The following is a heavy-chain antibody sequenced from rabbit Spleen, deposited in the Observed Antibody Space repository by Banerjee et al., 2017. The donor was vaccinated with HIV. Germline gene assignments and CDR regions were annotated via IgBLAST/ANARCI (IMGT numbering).Heavy chain of an antibody. CDR3: ARAIYVGFAGYGYAPHYFNL. V-gene: IGHV1S40*01. J-gene: IGHJ4*01. CDR1: GVSFGGDSY. Sequence: QSLEESGGDLVKPGASLTLTCIASGVSFGGDSYMCWVRQAPGKGLEWIAYIYPDYGSTDYASWVNGRFTISLDNAQNTVFLQMTSLTAADTATYFCARAIYVGFAGYGYAPHYFNLWGPGTLVT. CDR2: IYPDYGST. D-gene: IGHD6-1*01.